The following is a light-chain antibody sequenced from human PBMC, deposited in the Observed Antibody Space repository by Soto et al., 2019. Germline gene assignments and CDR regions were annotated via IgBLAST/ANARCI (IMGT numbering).Light chain of an antibody. J-gene: IGKJ1*01. V-gene: IGKV1-5*01. CDR2: DAS. CDR3: QQYNSYAWT. CDR1: QAISNW. Sequence: DIQMTQSPSSVSASVGDRVTITWRASQAISNWLAWYQQKPGKAPKLLIYDASSLESGVPSRFSGSGSGTEFTLTISSLQPDDFATYYCQQYNSYAWTFGQGTKVDIK.